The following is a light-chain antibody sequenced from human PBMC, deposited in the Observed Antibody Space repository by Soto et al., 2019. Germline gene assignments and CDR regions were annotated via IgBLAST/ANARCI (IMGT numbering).Light chain of an antibody. CDR2: DAS. V-gene: IGKV1-5*01. J-gene: IGKJ1*01. CDR3: RPRQCYSPT. CDR1: QSISSW. Sequence: IQTPNSLSASVGDRVTITCRASQSISSWLAWYQQKPGKAPKLLIYDASSLESGVPSRFSGSGSGTEFTLTISSLKRDDFATYYCRPRQCYSPTFAKGRMVDVK.